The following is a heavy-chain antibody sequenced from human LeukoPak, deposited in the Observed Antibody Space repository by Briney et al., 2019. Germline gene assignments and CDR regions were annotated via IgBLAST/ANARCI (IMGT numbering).Heavy chain of an antibody. CDR2: IRYDGSQK. Sequence: GGSLRLSCASSGFIFSDYDMHWVRQAPGKGLEWVAFIRYDGSQKYYANSVKGRFTISRDDSRNTIYLQMNSLRVEDTAVYYCANIGKLEYSGYDGYYFDYWGQGTLVTVSS. CDR1: GFIFSDYD. J-gene: IGHJ4*02. D-gene: IGHD5-12*01. CDR3: ANIGKLEYSGYDGYYFDY. V-gene: IGHV3-30*02.